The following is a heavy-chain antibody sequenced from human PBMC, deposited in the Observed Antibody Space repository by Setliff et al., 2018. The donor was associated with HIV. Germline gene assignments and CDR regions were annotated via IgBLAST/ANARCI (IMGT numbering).Heavy chain of an antibody. D-gene: IGHD1-1*01. CDR3: ARQGQLGSE. V-gene: IGHV4-34*01. J-gene: IGHJ4*02. CDR1: GGSFSGYY. Sequence: KPSETLSLTCAVFGGSFSGYYWSWIRQPPGKGLEWIGEINHSGSTDYNPSLKSRVTISVDTSKNQFSLNLSSVTAADTAVYYCARQGQLGSEWGQGTLVTVSS. CDR2: INHSGST.